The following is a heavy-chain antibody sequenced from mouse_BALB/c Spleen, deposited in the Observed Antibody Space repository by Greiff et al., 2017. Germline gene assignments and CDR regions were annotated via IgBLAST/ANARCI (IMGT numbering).Heavy chain of an antibody. CDR2: ISDGGSYT. CDR3: ARDLAYYRYDGTYYAMDY. J-gene: IGHJ4*01. V-gene: IGHV5-4*02. Sequence: DVKLVESGGGLVKPGGSLKLSCAASGFTFSDYYMYWVRQTPEKRLEWVATISDGGSYTYYPDSVKGRFTISRDNAKNNLYLQMSSLKSEDTAMYYCARDLAYYRYDGTYYAMDYWGQGTSVTVSS. D-gene: IGHD2-14*01. CDR1: GFTFSDYY.